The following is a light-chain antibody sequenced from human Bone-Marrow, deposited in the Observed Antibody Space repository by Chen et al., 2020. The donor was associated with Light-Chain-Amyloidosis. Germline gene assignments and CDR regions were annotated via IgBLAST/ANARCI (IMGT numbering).Light chain of an antibody. CDR1: DLPTKY. CDR3: QSADSSGTYEVI. J-gene: IGLJ2*01. V-gene: IGLV3-25*03. CDR2: RET. Sequence: SYELTQPPSVSVAPGQTARITCSGDDLPTKYAYWYQQKPGQAPVMVIHRETEMPSGISERFSGSSSGTTATLTINGVQAEDEADYHCQSADSSGTYEVIFGGGTKLTVL.